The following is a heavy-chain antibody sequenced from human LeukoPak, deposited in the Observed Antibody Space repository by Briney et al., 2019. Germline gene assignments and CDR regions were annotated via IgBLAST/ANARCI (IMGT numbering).Heavy chain of an antibody. D-gene: IGHD5-12*01. Sequence: GGSLRLSCAASGFTFSSYWMHWVRQVPGKGLVWVSRINSDGSSTIYADSVKGRFTISRDNANNTLYLQMNGLGAEDTAVYYCARVAGSGSFDYWGQGTLVTVSS. CDR2: INSDGSST. CDR3: ARVAGSGSFDY. V-gene: IGHV3-74*01. J-gene: IGHJ4*02. CDR1: GFTFSSYW.